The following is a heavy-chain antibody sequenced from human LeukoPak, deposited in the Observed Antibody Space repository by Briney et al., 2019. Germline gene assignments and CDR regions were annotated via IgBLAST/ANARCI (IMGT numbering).Heavy chain of an antibody. D-gene: IGHD2-15*01. CDR2: INSDGSRT. Sequence: GGSLRLSCAASGFTFSRYWMHWVRQVPGQGLVWVPHINSDGSRTGYADSVKGRFTISRDNAKNTLILQMNSLRAEDTAVYYCAREDEDSLGINYYYGMDVWGQGTTVTVSS. CDR1: GFTFSRYW. V-gene: IGHV3-74*01. CDR3: AREDEDSLGINYYYGMDV. J-gene: IGHJ6*02.